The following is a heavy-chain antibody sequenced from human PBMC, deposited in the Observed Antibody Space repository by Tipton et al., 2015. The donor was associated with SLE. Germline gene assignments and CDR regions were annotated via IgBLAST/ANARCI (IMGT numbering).Heavy chain of an antibody. CDR2: INHSGST. D-gene: IGHD6-19*01. Sequence: TLSLTCAVYGGSFSGYYWSWIRQPPGKGLEWIGEINHSGSTNYNPSLKSRVTISVYTSKNKFSLKLSSVTAADTAVYYCARDDLAVAGNYYYYYGMDDWEQGTTVSLCS. J-gene: IGHJ6*01. V-gene: IGHV4-34*01. CDR3: ARDDLAVAGNYYYYYGMDD. CDR1: GGSFSGYY.